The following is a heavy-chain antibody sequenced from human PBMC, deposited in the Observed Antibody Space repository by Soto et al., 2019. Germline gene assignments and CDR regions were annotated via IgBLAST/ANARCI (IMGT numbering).Heavy chain of an antibody. CDR1: GFTFSSYA. V-gene: IGHV3-23*01. J-gene: IGHJ4*02. D-gene: IGHD5-18*01. CDR3: ARDLGYSYGYWVGY. CDR2: ISDTGDST. Sequence: EVQLLESGGGLVQPGGSLRVSCAASGFTFSSYAMIWVRQAPGKGLEWVSAISDTGDSTYYADSVKGRLTISRDNSKNTLFLQMNSLRVEDTALYYCARDLGYSYGYWVGYWGQGTLVTVSS.